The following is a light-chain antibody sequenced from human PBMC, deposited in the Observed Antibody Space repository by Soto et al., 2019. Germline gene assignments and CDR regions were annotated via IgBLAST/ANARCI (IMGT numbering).Light chain of an antibody. Sequence: EFVLTHSPGTLSLSPWERATLSCRASQTVRNNYLAWYQQKPGQAPRLLIYDASSRATGIPDRFSGGGSGTDFTLTISRLEPEDFAVYYCQQFSSYPLTFGGGTKVDI. CDR1: QTVRNNY. J-gene: IGKJ4*01. CDR3: QQFSSYPLT. V-gene: IGKV3-20*01. CDR2: DAS.